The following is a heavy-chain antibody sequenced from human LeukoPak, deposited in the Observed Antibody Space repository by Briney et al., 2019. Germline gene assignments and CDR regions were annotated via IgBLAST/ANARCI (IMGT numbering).Heavy chain of an antibody. D-gene: IGHD3-10*01. CDR1: GGSISSGGYL. CDR3: ARVRYYGSGEEIDP. V-gene: IGHV4-31*03. Sequence: SETLSLTCTVSGGSISSGGYLWSWIRQNPGKGLGWIGYIYHGGNTYYNPSLKSRVTISVDTSKNQFSLKLSSVTAADTAVYYCARVRYYGSGEEIDPWGQGTLVTVSS. J-gene: IGHJ5*02. CDR2: IYHGGNT.